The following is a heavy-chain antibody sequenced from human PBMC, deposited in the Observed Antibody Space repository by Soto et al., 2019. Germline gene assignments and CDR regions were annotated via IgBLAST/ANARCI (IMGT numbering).Heavy chain of an antibody. CDR3: AKRGVYETIGYYPFDC. D-gene: IGHD3-22*01. J-gene: IGHJ4*02. Sequence: EVQLVESGGGLATPGGSLTLSCAASGFTFRNDWMNWVRQAPGKGLEWVARIKTKIDGGTTDYAAPVQGRFFISRDDSQNKLFHQMSRLQTEDTAVYYCAKRGVYETIGYYPFDCWGQGTLVTVSS. CDR1: GFTFRNDW. V-gene: IGHV3-15*01. CDR2: IKTKIDGGTT.